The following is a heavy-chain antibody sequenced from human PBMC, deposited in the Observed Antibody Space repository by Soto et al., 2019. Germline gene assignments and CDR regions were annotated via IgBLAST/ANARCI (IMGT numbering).Heavy chain of an antibody. Sequence: QVQLVQSGGEVKKPGALVTVSCKASGYTFINYHITWVRQAPGQGLEWMAWINTYNGMTDYAQRFQGRVTMTRDTATSTAYRELRNLGSDDTAVYFCAKSPRGEMATDWGQGTLVTVSS. CDR3: AKSPRGEMATD. V-gene: IGHV1-18*01. CDR2: INTYNGMT. J-gene: IGHJ4*02. CDR1: GYTFINYH. D-gene: IGHD5-12*01.